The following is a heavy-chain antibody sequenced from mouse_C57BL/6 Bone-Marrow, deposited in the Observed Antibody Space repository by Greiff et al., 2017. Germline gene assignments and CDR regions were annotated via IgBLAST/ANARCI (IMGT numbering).Heavy chain of an antibody. D-gene: IGHD2-4*01. CDR2: INPNNGGT. J-gene: IGHJ4*01. Sequence: EVQGVESGPELVKPGASVKIPCKASGYTFTDYNMDWVKQSHGKSLEWIGDINPNNGGTIYNQKFKGKATLTVDKSSSTAYMELRSLTSEDPAVYYCAREGHYDAGYYYAMDYWGQGTSVTVSS. CDR3: AREGHYDAGYYYAMDY. CDR1: GYTFTDYN. V-gene: IGHV1-18*01.